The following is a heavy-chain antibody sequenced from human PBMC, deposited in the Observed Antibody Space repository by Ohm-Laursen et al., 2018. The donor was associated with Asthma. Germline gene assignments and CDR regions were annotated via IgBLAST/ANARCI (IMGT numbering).Heavy chain of an antibody. J-gene: IGHJ6*02. CDR1: GGTFSSYA. D-gene: IGHD3-22*01. Sequence: GASVKVSCKSSGGTFSSYAISWVRQAPGQGLEWMGGIIPIFGIANYAQKFQGRVTITADKTTSTAYMELSSLRSEDTAVYYCARDLDYYDPQLHWDYYYYYGTDVWGQGTTVTVSS. CDR2: IIPIFGIA. CDR3: ARDLDYYDPQLHWDYYYYYGTDV. V-gene: IGHV1-69*10.